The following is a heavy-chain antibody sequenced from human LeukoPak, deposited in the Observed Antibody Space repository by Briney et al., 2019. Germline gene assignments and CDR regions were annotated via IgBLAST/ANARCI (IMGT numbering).Heavy chain of an antibody. CDR1: GYTFTSYG. CDR3: ARSSFVAVAGTIDY. CDR2: ISAYNGNT. Sequence: ASVKVPCKASGYTFTSYGISWVRQAPGQGLEWMGWISAYNGNTNYAQKLQGRVTMTTDTSTSTAYMELRSLRSDDTAVYYCARSSFVAVAGTIDYWGQGTLVTVSS. D-gene: IGHD6-19*01. V-gene: IGHV1-18*01. J-gene: IGHJ4*02.